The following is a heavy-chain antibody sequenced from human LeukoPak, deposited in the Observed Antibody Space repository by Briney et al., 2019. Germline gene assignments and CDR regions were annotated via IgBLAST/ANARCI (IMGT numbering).Heavy chain of an antibody. Sequence: GESLKISCKASGYSFTTYWIAWVRQMPGKGLEWMGMIYPGDSDTRYSPSFQGQITISVDKSISIAYLQWSSLKASDTAMYYCASPPTRECSSISCPLSYWGQGTLVTVSS. J-gene: IGHJ4*02. V-gene: IGHV5-51*01. D-gene: IGHD2-2*01. CDR2: IYPGDSDT. CDR3: ASPPTRECSSISCPLSY. CDR1: GYSFTTYW.